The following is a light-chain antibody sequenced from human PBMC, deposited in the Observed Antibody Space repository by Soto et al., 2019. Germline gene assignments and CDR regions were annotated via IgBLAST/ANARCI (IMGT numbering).Light chain of an antibody. V-gene: IGKV3-20*01. J-gene: IGKJ1*01. CDR3: QQYGSSRRWT. CDR1: QSVSSSY. Sequence: EIVLTHSPGTLSLSPCERATLSSRASQSVSSSYLAWYQQKPGQAPRLLIYGASSRATGIPDRFSGSGSGTDFTLTISRLEPEDFAVYYCQQYGSSRRWTFGQGTKVDIK. CDR2: GAS.